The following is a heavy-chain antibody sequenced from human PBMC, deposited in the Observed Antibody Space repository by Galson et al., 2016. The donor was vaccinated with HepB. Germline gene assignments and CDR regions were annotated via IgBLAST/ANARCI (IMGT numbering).Heavy chain of an antibody. Sequence: SLRLSCAASGFTFRDYYMTWVRQAPGKGPEWLSYISGNGRTKSYADSVKGRFTISRDNAENVLYLTMNSLRAEDTALYYCARAPGTTSWYWFYGLDVWGPGTTVTVSS. CDR1: GFTFRDYY. V-gene: IGHV3-11*01. J-gene: IGHJ6*02. D-gene: IGHD1-7*01. CDR2: ISGNGRTK. CDR3: ARAPGTTSWYWFYGLDV.